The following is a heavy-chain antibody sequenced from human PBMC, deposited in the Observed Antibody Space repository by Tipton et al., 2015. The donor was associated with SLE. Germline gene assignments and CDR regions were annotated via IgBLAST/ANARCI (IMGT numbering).Heavy chain of an antibody. Sequence: TLSLTCAVYGGSFSGYYWSWIRQPPGKGLEWIGEINHSGSTNYNPSLKSRVTISVDTSKNQFSLKLSPVTAADTAVYYCARVGLAAPGDYWGQGTLVTVSS. CDR3: ARVGLAAPGDY. J-gene: IGHJ4*02. V-gene: IGHV4-34*01. CDR1: GGSFSGYY. D-gene: IGHD6-13*01. CDR2: INHSGST.